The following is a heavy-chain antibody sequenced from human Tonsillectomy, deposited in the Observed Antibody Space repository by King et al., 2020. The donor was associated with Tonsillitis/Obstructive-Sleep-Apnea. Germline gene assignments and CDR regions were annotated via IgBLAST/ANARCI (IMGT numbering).Heavy chain of an antibody. CDR3: ARGDIVIVPAAKAYYYYMDV. J-gene: IGHJ6*03. CDR1: GGSFSGYY. V-gene: IGHV4-34*01. Sequence: VQLQQWGAGLLKPSETLSLTCAVYGGSFSGYYWSWIRQPPGKGLEWIGEINHSGSTNYNPSLKSRVTISVDTSKNQFSLKLSSVTAAATAVYYCARGDIVIVPAAKAYYYYMDVWGKGTTVTVSS. D-gene: IGHD2-2*01. CDR2: INHSGST.